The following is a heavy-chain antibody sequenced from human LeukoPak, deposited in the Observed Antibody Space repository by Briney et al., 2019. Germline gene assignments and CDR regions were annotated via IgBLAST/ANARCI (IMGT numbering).Heavy chain of an antibody. CDR1: GGSIRSSYYY. CDR3: ARSQNYYGSGDY. J-gene: IGHJ4*02. Sequence: SETLSLTCTASGGSIRSSYYYWGWIRQPPGTGLEWIGYIYYTGKTYYNPSLEGQVTILVDTSRNHFPVKLSSVTAADTAVYYCARSQNYYGSGDYWSQGTLVTVSS. V-gene: IGHV4-39*06. D-gene: IGHD3-10*01. CDR2: IYYTGKT.